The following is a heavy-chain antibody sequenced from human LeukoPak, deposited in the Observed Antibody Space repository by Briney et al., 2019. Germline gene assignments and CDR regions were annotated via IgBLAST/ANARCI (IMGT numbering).Heavy chain of an antibody. V-gene: IGHV3-30*02. CDR3: AIENFDSGGPGSGSPAFDI. CDR2: IWYDGSQR. D-gene: IGHD3-22*01. Sequence: GGSLRLSCAASGFSFSKYGLHWVRQAPGKGLQWLAMIWYDGSQRYYVDSVKGRFTISRDRSKNTMFPQMNSLTDEDTAVYYCAIENFDSGGPGSGSPAFDIWGQGTMVSVSS. CDR1: GFSFSKYG. J-gene: IGHJ3*02.